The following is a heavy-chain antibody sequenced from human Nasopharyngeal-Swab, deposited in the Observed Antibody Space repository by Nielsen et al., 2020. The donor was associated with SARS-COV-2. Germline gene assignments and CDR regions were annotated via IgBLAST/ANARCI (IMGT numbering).Heavy chain of an antibody. D-gene: IGHD5-18*01. CDR2: IYYSGST. J-gene: IGHJ6*02. CDR3: ARSEWIQLWSTGRRGMDV. Sequence: SETLSLTCTVSGGSIGSYYWSWIRQPPGKGLEWIGYIYYSGSTNYNPSLKSRVTISVDTSKNQFSLKLSSVTAADTAVYYCARSEWIQLWSTGRRGMDVWGQGTTVTVSS. V-gene: IGHV4-59*13. CDR1: GGSIGSYY.